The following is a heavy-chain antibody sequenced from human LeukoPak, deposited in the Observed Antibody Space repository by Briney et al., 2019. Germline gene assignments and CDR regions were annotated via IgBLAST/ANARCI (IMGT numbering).Heavy chain of an antibody. J-gene: IGHJ6*02. CDR2: ISGDEIWT. CDR3: TTDERTIFGVVEGDYYYYGMDV. V-gene: IGHV3-74*01. CDR1: GFTLSNHW. D-gene: IGHD3-3*01. Sequence: GGSLRLSCAASGFTLSNHWMHWVRQAPGKGLVWVSRISGDEIWTSYADSVKGRFIISRDNAKDTLYLQMNSLRTEDTAVYYCTTDERTIFGVVEGDYYYYGMDVWGQGTTVTVSS.